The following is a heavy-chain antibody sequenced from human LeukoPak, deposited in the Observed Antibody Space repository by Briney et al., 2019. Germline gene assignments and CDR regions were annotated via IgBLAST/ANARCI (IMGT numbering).Heavy chain of an antibody. CDR2: IYYSGST. D-gene: IGHD3-9*01. CDR1: GGSISSSSYY. CDR3: ARLTGYSSESWFDP. J-gene: IGHJ5*02. V-gene: IGHV4-39*07. Sequence: PPETLSLTCTVSGGSISSSSYYWGWIRQPPGKGLEWIGSIYYSGSTYYNPSLKSRVTISVDTSKNQFSLKLSSVTAADTAVYYCARLTGYSSESWFDPWGQGTLVTVSS.